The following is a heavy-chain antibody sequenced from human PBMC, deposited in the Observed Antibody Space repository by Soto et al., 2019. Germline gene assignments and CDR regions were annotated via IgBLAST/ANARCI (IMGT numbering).Heavy chain of an antibody. V-gene: IGHV3-9*01. Sequence: PGGSLRLSCAASGFTFHDYVMLWVRQAPGKGLEWVSSITWDGADVNYADSVKGRFTISRDNAKNSLYLQMSSLRPEDTALYYCAKGRMRPATSPKCLQNWGQGTLVTVSS. CDR3: AKGRMRPATSPKCLQN. D-gene: IGHD2-2*01. J-gene: IGHJ1*01. CDR1: GFTFHDYV. CDR2: ITWDGADV.